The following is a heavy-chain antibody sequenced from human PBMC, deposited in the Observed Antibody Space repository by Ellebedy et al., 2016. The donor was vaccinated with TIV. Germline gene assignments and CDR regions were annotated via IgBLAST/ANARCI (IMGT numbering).Heavy chain of an antibody. CDR2: ISYTGGSQ. Sequence: GESLKISCTASGFTFSSYAMCWVRQAPGKGLEWVGTISYTGGSQNYADSVKGRFTISRDNSKNTLYLQMNSLRAEDTAVYYCAGEVGSRQINSWGQGTQVTVSS. V-gene: IGHV3-30-3*01. J-gene: IGHJ4*02. D-gene: IGHD1-26*01. CDR3: AGEVGSRQINS. CDR1: GFTFSSYA.